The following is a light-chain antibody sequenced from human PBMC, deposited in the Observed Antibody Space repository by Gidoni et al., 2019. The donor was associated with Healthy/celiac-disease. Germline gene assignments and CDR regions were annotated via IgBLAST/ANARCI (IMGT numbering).Light chain of an antibody. J-gene: IGLJ1*01. V-gene: IGLV2-14*01. CDR2: DVS. CDR3: SSYTSSSTLYV. Sequence: QSALTQPASVSGSPGQSITISCTGTSSDVGGYNYVSWYQQHPGKAPKLMIYDVSNRPSGVSNRFSGSKSGNTASLTISGLPEDEADYYCSSYTSSSTLYVFGTGTKVTVL. CDR1: SSDVGGYNY.